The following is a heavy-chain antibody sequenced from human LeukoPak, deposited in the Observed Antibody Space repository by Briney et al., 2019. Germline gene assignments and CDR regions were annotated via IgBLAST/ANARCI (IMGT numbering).Heavy chain of an antibody. CDR2: IKQDGSEK. CDR1: GFTFSSYA. V-gene: IGHV3-7*01. J-gene: IGHJ4*02. CDR3: TRNLID. Sequence: GGSLRLSCAASGFTFSSYAMSWVRQAPGKGLEWVANIKQDGSEKYYVDSVKGRFTISRDNAKNSLYLQMNSLRAEDTAVYFCTRNLIDWGQGTLVTVSS.